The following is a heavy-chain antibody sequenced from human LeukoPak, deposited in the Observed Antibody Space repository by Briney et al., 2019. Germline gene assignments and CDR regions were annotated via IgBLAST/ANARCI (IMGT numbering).Heavy chain of an antibody. V-gene: IGHV3-33*01. J-gene: IGHJ6*02. Sequence: GGSLRLSCATSGFPFSYYGMHWVRQAPGKGPEWVAVIWYDGSKKYYADSVKGRFTISRDNSKNTLYLQMNSLRVEDTAVYYCARVANIATFGMDVWGQGTTATVSS. CDR2: IWYDGSKK. D-gene: IGHD3-16*01. CDR3: ARVANIATFGMDV. CDR1: GFPFSYYG.